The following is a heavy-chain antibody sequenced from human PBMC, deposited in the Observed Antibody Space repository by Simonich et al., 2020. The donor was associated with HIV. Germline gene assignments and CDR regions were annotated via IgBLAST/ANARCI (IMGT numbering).Heavy chain of an antibody. V-gene: IGHV1-2*02. CDR3: VRSTLRFLDWSLVDP. Sequence: QVQLVQSGAEVKNPGASVKVSCKASGNTFTGYYMHWVRQAPGQGLEWRGWINPHSGGTNYLQKFQGRVTMTRDTSINTGYMDLNRLRSDDTAVYYCVRSTLRFLDWSLVDPWGQGTLVTVSS. CDR2: INPHSGGT. D-gene: IGHD3-3*01. J-gene: IGHJ5*02. CDR1: GNTFTGYY.